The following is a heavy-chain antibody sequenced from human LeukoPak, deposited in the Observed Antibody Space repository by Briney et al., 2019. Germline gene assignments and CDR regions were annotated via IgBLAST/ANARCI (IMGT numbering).Heavy chain of an antibody. J-gene: IGHJ4*02. CDR2: ISAYNGNT. Sequence: ASVRVSCTASGYTFTSYGISWVRQAPGQGLEWMGWISAYNGNTNYAQKLQGRVTMTTDTSTSTAYMELRSLRSDDTAVYYCARDEGGVVVAARDYWGQGTLVTVSS. CDR3: ARDEGGVVVAARDY. D-gene: IGHD2-15*01. V-gene: IGHV1-18*01. CDR1: GYTFTSYG.